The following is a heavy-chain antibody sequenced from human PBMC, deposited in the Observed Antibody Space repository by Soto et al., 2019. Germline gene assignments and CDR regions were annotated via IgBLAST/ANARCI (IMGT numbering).Heavy chain of an antibody. D-gene: IGHD2-2*01. CDR3: ARSVVVPAAPDY. Sequence: ASVKVSCKASGYTFTSYAMHWVRQAPGQRLEWMGWINAGNGNTKYSQKFQGRVTITRDTSASTAYMELSSLRSEDTAVYYCARSVVVPAAPDYWGQGTLVTVSS. J-gene: IGHJ4*02. V-gene: IGHV1-3*01. CDR1: GYTFTSYA. CDR2: INAGNGNT.